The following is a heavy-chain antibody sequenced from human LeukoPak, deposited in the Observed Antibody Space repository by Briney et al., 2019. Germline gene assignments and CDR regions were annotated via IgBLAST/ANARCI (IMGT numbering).Heavy chain of an antibody. CDR1: GFTFSSYS. CDR3: ARGRSGWYWPDVFSPGWFDP. V-gene: IGHV3-21*01. J-gene: IGHJ5*02. CDR2: ISSSSSYI. Sequence: PGGSLRLSCAASGFTFSSYSMNWVRQAPGKGLEWVSSISSSSSYIYYADSVKGRFTISRDNAKNSLYLQMNSLRAEDTAVYYCARGRSGWYWPDVFSPGWFDPWGQGTLVTVSS. D-gene: IGHD6-19*01.